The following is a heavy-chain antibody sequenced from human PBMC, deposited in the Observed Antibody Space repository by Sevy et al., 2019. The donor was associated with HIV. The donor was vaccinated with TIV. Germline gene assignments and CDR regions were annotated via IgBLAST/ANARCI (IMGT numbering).Heavy chain of an antibody. D-gene: IGHD6-19*01. CDR3: AKEEGRAGAVARFGAFDI. CDR2: ISGSGGST. J-gene: IGHJ3*02. V-gene: IGHV3-23*01. CDR1: GFTFSSYA. Sequence: GGSLRLSCAASGFTFSSYAMSWVRQAPGKGLEWVSAISGSGGSTYYADSVKGRFTISRDNSKNTLYLQMNSLRAEDTAVYYCAKEEGRAGAVARFGAFDIWGQGTMVTVSS.